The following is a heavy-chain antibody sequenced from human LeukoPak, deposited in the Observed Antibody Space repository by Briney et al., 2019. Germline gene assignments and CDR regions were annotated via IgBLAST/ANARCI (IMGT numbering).Heavy chain of an antibody. CDR3: AREESSGYCAC. D-gene: IGHD2-15*01. CDR1: GYTFISYG. Sequence: GASVKVSCKASGYTFISYGNSWVRQAPGQGLEWMGLINPSGSSTNYAQKFRGRVTMTRDTSTTTIYMELSSLRSEDTAVYYCAREESSGYCACGVQGTLVTVSS. CDR2: INPSGSST. J-gene: IGHJ4*02. V-gene: IGHV1-46*01.